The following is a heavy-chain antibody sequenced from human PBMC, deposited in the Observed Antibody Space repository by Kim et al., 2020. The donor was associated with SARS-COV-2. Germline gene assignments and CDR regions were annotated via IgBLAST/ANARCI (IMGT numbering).Heavy chain of an antibody. CDR2: VFYTGSA. V-gene: IGHV4-4*02. D-gene: IGHD6-13*01. J-gene: IGHJ4*02. CDR3: ARNEAGAYYFDY. Sequence: SETLSLTCAVSGVSITRHNWSWVRQTPGNVLEWIGEVFYTGSAKYNPSLKSRVTVSVDTSKKQVSLRLTSGTAADTALYYCARNEAGAYYFDYWGQGTLVTVSS. CDR1: GVSITRHNW.